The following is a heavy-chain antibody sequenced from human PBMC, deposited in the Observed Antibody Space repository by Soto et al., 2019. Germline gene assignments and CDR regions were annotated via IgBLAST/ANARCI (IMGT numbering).Heavy chain of an antibody. CDR2: IIPKLGSA. V-gene: IGHV1-69*01. CDR3: ARGGDGYNFGPVY. CDR1: GGGNLRDYR. D-gene: IGHD2-21*01. Sequence: QVQLVQSGAEMKKPGSSVQVSCKASGGGNLRDYRTTWVRQAPGQGLEWMGGIIPKLGSANYAQNFQGRVTITADESTGTVNMELRSLRSEDTAVYYCARGGDGYNFGPVYWGQGTPVTVSS. J-gene: IGHJ4*02.